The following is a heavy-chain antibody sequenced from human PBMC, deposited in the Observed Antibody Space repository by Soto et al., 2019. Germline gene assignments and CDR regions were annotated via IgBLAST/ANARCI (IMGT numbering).Heavy chain of an antibody. J-gene: IGHJ6*02. CDR2: FNAGNGNT. D-gene: IGHD2-2*01. Sequence: ASVKVSCKASGYTFTTCAVHWVRQAPGQRLEWMGWFNAGNGNTKYSQKFQGRVTITMDTSATTAYMELSSLRSEDTAVYYCARDCITTSCYSGYYYYGMDVWGQGTTVTVSS. V-gene: IGHV1-3*01. CDR3: ARDCITTSCYSGYYYYGMDV. CDR1: GYTFTTCA.